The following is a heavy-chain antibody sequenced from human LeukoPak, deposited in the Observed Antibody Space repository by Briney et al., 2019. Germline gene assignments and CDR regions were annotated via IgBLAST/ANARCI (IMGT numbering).Heavy chain of an antibody. CDR1: GGSLSGYS. J-gene: IGHJ3*02. CDR2: IDESGSI. D-gene: IGHD1-26*01. V-gene: IGHV4-34*01. Sequence: PSETLSLTCAVYGGSLSGYSWSWIRQPPGEGLQWIGEIDESGSINYNPSLKSRVTISVVTTKNQFSLQLSSLTAADTAVYYCARGGNAFDIWGQGRMVTVSS. CDR3: ARGGNAFDI.